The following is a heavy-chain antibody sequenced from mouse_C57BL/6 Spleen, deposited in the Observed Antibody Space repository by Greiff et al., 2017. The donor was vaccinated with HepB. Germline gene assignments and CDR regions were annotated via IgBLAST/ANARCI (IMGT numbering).Heavy chain of an antibody. D-gene: IGHD2-12*01. CDR1: GYTFTSYG. V-gene: IGHV1-81*01. J-gene: IGHJ4*01. CDR3: ASSSGAMDY. CDR2: IYPRSGNT. Sequence: VQVVESGAELARPGASVKLSCKASGYTFTSYGISWVKQRTGQGLEWIGEIYPRSGNTYYNEKFKGKATLTADKSSSTAYMELRSLTSEDSAVYFCASSSGAMDYWGQGTSVTVSS.